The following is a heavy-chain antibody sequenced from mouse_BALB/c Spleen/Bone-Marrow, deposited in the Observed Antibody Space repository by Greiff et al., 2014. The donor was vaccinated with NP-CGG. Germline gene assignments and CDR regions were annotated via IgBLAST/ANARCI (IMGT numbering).Heavy chain of an antibody. D-gene: IGHD1-1*01. V-gene: IGHV1-34*01. J-gene: IGHJ1*01. Sequence: EVQLVESGPDLVKPGASAKMSCKASCYSFTDYYMHWVKQSHGKSLEWIGRVNPNNGGTSYNQKFKDKAILTVDKSSSTAYMELRSLTSEDSAVYYCARGGYGSSYRYFDVWGAGTTVTVSS. CDR2: VNPNNGGT. CDR1: CYSFTDYY. CDR3: ARGGYGSSYRYFDV.